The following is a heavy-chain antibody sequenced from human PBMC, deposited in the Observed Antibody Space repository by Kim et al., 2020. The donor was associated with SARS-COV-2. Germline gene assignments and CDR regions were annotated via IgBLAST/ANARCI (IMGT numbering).Heavy chain of an antibody. J-gene: IGHJ5*02. D-gene: IGHD6-19*01. CDR2: IYYSGST. Sequence: SETLSLTCTVSGGSISSSSYYWGWIRQPPGKGLEWIGSIYYSGSTYYNPSLKSRVTISVDTSKNQFSLKLSSVTAADTAVYYCARHAQNLRRYSSGWYGINWFDPWGQGTLVTVSS. CDR3: ARHAQNLRRYSSGWYGINWFDP. CDR1: GGSISSSSYY. V-gene: IGHV4-39*01.